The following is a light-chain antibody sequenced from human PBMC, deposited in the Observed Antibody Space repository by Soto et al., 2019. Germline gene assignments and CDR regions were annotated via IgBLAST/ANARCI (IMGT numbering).Light chain of an antibody. J-gene: IGKJ1*01. Sequence: IQMTHSRSTLSASLGDRVTITCRVIQSISSWLAWYQQKPGKAPKLLIYDASSLESGVPSRFSGNRSGTEFTLTISSLQPDDFATYYCQQYNSYSWTFGQGTKVDIK. V-gene: IGKV1-5*01. CDR3: QQYNSYSWT. CDR2: DAS. CDR1: QSISSW.